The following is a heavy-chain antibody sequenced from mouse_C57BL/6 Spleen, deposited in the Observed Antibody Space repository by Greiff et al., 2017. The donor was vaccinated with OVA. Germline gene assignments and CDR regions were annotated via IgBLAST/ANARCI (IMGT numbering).Heavy chain of an antibody. CDR3: ARCTTVVATRYFDY. CDR1: GYTFTSYG. J-gene: IGHJ2*01. CDR2: IYPRSGNT. Sequence: VQLQQSGAELARPGASVKLSCKASGYTFTSYGISWVKQRTGQGLEWIGEIYPRSGNTYYNEKFKGKAILTADKSSSTAYMELRSQTSEDSAVYFCARCTTVVATRYFDYWGQGTTLTVSS. D-gene: IGHD1-1*01. V-gene: IGHV1-81*01.